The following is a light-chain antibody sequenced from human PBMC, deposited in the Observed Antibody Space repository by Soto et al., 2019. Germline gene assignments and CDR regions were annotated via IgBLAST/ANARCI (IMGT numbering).Light chain of an antibody. J-gene: IGLJ3*02. CDR1: TSDIGADNY. Sequence: QSVLTQPASVSGSPGQSITISCTGTTSDIGADNYVSWYQQHPGRAPKLIIYEVVTRPSEVSNRFSGSKSGNTASLTISGLQAEDEADYYCSSYTSNFTWVFGGGTKVTVL. CDR2: EVV. CDR3: SSYTSNFTWV. V-gene: IGLV2-14*01.